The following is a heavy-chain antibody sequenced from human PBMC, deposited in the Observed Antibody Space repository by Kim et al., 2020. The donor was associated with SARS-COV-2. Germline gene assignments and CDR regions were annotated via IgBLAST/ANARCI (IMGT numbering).Heavy chain of an antibody. Sequence: SVKVSCKASGGTFSSYAISWVRQAPGQGLEWMGGIIPIFGTANYAQKFQGRVTITADESTSTAYMELSSLRSEDTAVYYCARAHYYDSSGYSDYFDYWGQGTLVTVSS. CDR2: IIPIFGTA. V-gene: IGHV1-69*13. D-gene: IGHD3-22*01. CDR3: ARAHYYDSSGYSDYFDY. J-gene: IGHJ4*02. CDR1: GGTFSSYA.